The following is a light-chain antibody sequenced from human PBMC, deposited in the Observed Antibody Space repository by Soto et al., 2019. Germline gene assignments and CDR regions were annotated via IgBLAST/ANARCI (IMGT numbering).Light chain of an antibody. CDR3: QQYNNWPRT. J-gene: IGKJ1*01. CDR2: DAS. V-gene: IGKV3-15*01. Sequence: EIVLPQSQATLSLSPGESSTLSGGASQSVSSSYLAWYQQKPGLAPRLLIYDASTRATGIPARFSGSGSGTEFTLTISSLQSEDFAVYYCQQYNNWPRTFGQGTKVDIK. CDR1: QSVSSSY.